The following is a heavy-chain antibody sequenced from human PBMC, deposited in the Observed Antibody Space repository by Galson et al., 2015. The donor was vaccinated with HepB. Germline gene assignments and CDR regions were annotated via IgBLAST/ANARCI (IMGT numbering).Heavy chain of an antibody. CDR3: ARMAIATRKWDY. D-gene: IGHD5-24*01. CDR2: ISSSSTI. V-gene: IGHV3-48*01. CDR1: GFTFSSYS. Sequence: SLRLSCAASGFTFSSYSMNWVRQAPGKGLEWVSYISSSSTIYYADSVKGRFTISRDNAKNSLYLQMNSLRAEDTAVYYCARMAIATRKWDYWGQGTLVTVSS. J-gene: IGHJ4*02.